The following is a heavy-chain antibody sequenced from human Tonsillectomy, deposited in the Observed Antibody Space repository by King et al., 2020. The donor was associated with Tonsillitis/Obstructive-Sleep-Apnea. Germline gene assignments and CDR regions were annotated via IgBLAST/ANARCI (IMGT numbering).Heavy chain of an antibody. V-gene: IGHV3-15*04. CDR2: IESKADGGTT. CDR3: XXXXXXTSXKXPLXXH. Sequence: VQLVESGGGLVKPXXSLXLSXPAXGXTFXNXWMNWVRQASGKGLEWIGRIESKADGGTTDYAAPVKGRFTISRDDSKNTIYLQMDSLKTDDTAVYYXXXXXXXTSXKXPLXXHWGXXTLVTV. CDR1: GXTFXNXW. J-gene: IGHJ1*01. D-gene: IGHD3-10*01.